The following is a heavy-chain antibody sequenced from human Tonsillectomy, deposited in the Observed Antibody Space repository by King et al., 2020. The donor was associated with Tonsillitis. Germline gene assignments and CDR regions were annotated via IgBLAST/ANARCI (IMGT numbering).Heavy chain of an antibody. V-gene: IGHV3-23*01. Sequence: VQLLESGGAWIQPGGSLRLSCAASGFTFSSYTMTWVRQAPGKGLEWVSALTGSGSRTFYADSVRGRFTISRDNSKNTLFLQMNSLRAEDTAVYYCAKGQLTGDYDTYFDYWGQGTLVTVSS. CDR3: AKGQLTGDYDTYFDY. D-gene: IGHD3-9*01. CDR2: LTGSGSRT. CDR1: GFTFSSYT. J-gene: IGHJ4*02.